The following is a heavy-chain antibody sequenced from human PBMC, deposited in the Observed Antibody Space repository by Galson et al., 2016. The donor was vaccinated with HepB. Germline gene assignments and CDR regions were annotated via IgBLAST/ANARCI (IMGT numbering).Heavy chain of an antibody. Sequence: SLRLSCAASGFSFSDYFMAWIRQAPGKGLEWVSHIRYSGDPMSYADSVMGRFTISRDNSRNMVYLEMNSPRPEDTAVYYCARDPYGDNDAFDIWGQGTMVSVSS. CDR2: IRYSGDPM. CDR1: GFSFSDYF. V-gene: IGHV3-11*04. D-gene: IGHD4-17*01. CDR3: ARDPYGDNDAFDI. J-gene: IGHJ3*02.